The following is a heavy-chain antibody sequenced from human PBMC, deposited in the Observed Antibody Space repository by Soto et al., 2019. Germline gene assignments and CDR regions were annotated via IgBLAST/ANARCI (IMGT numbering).Heavy chain of an antibody. J-gene: IGHJ4*02. D-gene: IGHD2-2*01. CDR3: AKDLFMPPDVTAIHDS. V-gene: IGHV3-30*18. CDR1: GFTFSTYG. CDR2: ISYDGSIT. Sequence: QVQLVESGGGVVQPGRSLRLSCAASGFTFSTYGMHWVRQAPGKGLEWVAVISYDGSITHYADSLKGRFTISRDNSKNTLFLQIYSLSAEETAVYYSAKDLFMPPDVTAIHDSWGQGTRFTVSS.